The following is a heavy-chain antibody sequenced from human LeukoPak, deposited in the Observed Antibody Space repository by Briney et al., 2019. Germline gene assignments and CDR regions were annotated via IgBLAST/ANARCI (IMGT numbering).Heavy chain of an antibody. CDR2: INPNSGGT. D-gene: IGHD3-10*01. Sequence: ASVKVSCKVSGYTFTGYYMHWVRQAPGQGCEGRGWINPNSGGTNYAQKCQGRVTMTRDTSISTAYMELSRLRSDDTAVYYCARAGRDDYYGSGSDGDFDYWGQGTLVTVSS. J-gene: IGHJ4*02. V-gene: IGHV1-2*02. CDR1: GYTFTGYY. CDR3: ARAGRDDYYGSGSDGDFDY.